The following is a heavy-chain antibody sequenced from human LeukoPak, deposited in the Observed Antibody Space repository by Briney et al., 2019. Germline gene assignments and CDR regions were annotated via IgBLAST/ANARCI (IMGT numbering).Heavy chain of an antibody. CDR2: ISYAGST. D-gene: IGHD2/OR15-2a*01. V-gene: IGHV4-39*01. J-gene: IGHJ4*02. Sequence: SETLSLTCAVSGDSVSRNGFYWGWVRQSPGMGLEWVGSISYAGSTYYNPSLRSRITLSLVASKNQFSLRLTSVTAADTGIYYCARLLMTNIVLFWGRGTPVAVSS. CDR1: GDSVSRNGFY. CDR3: ARLLMTNIVLF.